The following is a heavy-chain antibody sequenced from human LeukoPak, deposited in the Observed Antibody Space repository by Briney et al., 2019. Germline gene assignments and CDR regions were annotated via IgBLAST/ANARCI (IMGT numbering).Heavy chain of an antibody. CDR3: ARQLSGWYDAVPH. D-gene: IGHD6-19*01. V-gene: IGHV3-7*05. CDR2: IKEDGSRN. Sequence: GGSLRLSCAASGFTFSSYWMSWVRQAPGKGLEWVADIKEDGSRNHYVDSVKGRFTISRDNAKNSLYLQMSSLRAEDTAVYYCARQLSGWYDAVPHWRQGTLGTVSS. J-gene: IGHJ4*02. CDR1: GFTFSSYW.